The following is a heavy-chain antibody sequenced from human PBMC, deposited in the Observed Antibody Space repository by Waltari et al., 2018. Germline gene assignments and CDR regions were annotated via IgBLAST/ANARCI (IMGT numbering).Heavy chain of an antibody. Sequence: QVQLVQSGAEVKKPGASVKVSCKASGYTFTGYYIHWVRQAPGQGLEGMGWINPSSGGTNYAQKFQGRVTMTRDTSISTAYMELSSLTFDDTAIFYCARASTMNDFWSGYYARWGQGTLVTVSS. CDR3: ARASTMNDFWSGYYAR. CDR1: GYTFTGYY. D-gene: IGHD3-3*01. CDR2: INPSSGGT. V-gene: IGHV1-2*02. J-gene: IGHJ4*02.